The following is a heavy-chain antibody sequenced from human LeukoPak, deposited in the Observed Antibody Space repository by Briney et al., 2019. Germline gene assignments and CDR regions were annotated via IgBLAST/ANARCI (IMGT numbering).Heavy chain of an antibody. J-gene: IGHJ5*02. CDR3: ARTEAVAVAAVMGP. Sequence: SETLSLTCAVSGGSISSSNWWSWVRQPPGKGLEWIGEIYHSGSTNYNPSLKSRVTISVDKSKNQFSLKLSSVTAADTAVYYCARTEAVAVAAVMGPWGQGTLVTVSS. D-gene: IGHD6-19*01. CDR1: GGSISSSNW. V-gene: IGHV4-4*02. CDR2: IYHSGST.